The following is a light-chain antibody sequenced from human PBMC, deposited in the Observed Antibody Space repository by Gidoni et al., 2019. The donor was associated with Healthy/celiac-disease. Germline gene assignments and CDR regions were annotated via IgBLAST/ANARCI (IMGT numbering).Light chain of an antibody. Sequence: QPALPQPASVSGSPGQSITITCTGTSSDVGGYNYVTWYQQHPGKAPKLMFYDVSNRPSGVSNRFSGSKSGNTASLTISGLQAEDEAEYYGSSYTSSSLRVFGGGTKLTVL. J-gene: IGLJ2*01. CDR1: SSDVGGYNY. V-gene: IGLV2-14*01. CDR3: SSYTSSSLRV. CDR2: DVS.